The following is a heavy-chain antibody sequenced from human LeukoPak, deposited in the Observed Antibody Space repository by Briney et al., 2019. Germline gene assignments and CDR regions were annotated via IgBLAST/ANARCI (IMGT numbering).Heavy chain of an antibody. CDR2: IYSGGRT. CDR3: AKEGYVNGVVDY. CDR1: GFTVSRNY. V-gene: IGHV3-66*01. J-gene: IGHJ4*02. D-gene: IGHD2-15*01. Sequence: GGSLRLSCAASGFTVSRNYMSWVRQAPGKGLEWVSVIYSGGRTYYADSVKGRFTISRDNSKDTLYLQINTLRVDDSAVYYCAKEGYVNGVVDYWGQGTLVTVSS.